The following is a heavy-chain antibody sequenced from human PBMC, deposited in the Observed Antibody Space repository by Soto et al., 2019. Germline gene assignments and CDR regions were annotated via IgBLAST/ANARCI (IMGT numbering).Heavy chain of an antibody. CDR3: AKAREPERDWYLDL. Sequence: EVQLLESGGGLVQPGGSLRLSCAASEFTFSSYAMSWVRQAPGKGLEWVSAISGSGGSTYYADSVKGRFTISRDNSKNTLYLQMNSLRAEDTAVYYCAKAREPERDWYLDLWGRGTLVTVSS. CDR1: EFTFSSYA. V-gene: IGHV3-23*01. CDR2: ISGSGGST. D-gene: IGHD1-26*01. J-gene: IGHJ2*01.